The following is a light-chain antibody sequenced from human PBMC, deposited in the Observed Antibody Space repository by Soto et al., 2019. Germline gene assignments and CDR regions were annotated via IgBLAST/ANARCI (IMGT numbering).Light chain of an antibody. V-gene: IGLV1-40*01. Sequence: QSVLTQPPSVSGAPGQRVTISCTGSSSNIGAGYDVHWYQQLPGTAPKLLIYGNSNRPSGVPDRFSGPKSGPSASLAITGHRGEGEVDDPCQSYHSSMGGYGFGGGTKETVL. J-gene: IGLJ3*02. CDR2: GNS. CDR3: QSYHSSMGGYG. CDR1: SSNIGAGYD.